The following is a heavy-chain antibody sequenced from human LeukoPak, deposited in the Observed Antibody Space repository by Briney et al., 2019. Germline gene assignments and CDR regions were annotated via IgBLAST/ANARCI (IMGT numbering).Heavy chain of an antibody. V-gene: IGHV4-34*01. Sequence: SETLSLTCAVYGGSFSGYYWSWIRQPPGKGLEWIGEINHSGSTNYNPSLKSRVTISVDTSKNQFSLKLSSVTAADTAAYYCARVDSVTHLDYWGQGTLVTVSS. CDR1: GGSFSGYY. D-gene: IGHD2-21*02. J-gene: IGHJ4*02. CDR2: INHSGST. CDR3: ARVDSVTHLDY.